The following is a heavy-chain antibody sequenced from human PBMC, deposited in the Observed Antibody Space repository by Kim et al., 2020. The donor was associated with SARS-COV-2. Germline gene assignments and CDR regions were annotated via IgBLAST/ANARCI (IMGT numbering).Heavy chain of an antibody. Sequence: SVKVSCKASGGTFSSYAISWVRQAPGQGLEWMGGIIPIFGTANYAQKFQGRVTITADESTSTAYMELSSLRSEDTAVYYCAREEEVVPAAGAFDPWGQGTLVTVSS. J-gene: IGHJ5*02. CDR3: AREEEVVPAAGAFDP. V-gene: IGHV1-69*13. CDR2: IIPIFGTA. D-gene: IGHD2-2*01. CDR1: GGTFSSYA.